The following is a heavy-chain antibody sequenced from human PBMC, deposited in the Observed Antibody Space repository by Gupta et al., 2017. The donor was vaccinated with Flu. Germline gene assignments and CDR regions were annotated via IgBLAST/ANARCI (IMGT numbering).Heavy chain of an antibody. CDR2: IRGDGFET. Sequence: ASGFTFTDYWMHWVRQAPGKGLVWVSRIRGDGFETNYADSVKGRFTISRDNAKNTVYLQMNSLRDEDTAVYYCARVLIVASGRGIDYWGQG. CDR1: GFTFTDYW. CDR3: ARVLIVASGRGIDY. D-gene: IGHD5-12*01. J-gene: IGHJ4*02. V-gene: IGHV3-74*01.